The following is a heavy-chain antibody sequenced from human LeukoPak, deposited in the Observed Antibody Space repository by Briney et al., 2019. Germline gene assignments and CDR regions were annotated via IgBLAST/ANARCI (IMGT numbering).Heavy chain of an antibody. J-gene: IGHJ4*02. D-gene: IGHD3-16*02. V-gene: IGHV4-59*08. CDR3: ANLSIDY. Sequence: PSETLSLTCTVSSGSISIYSWSWIRQPPGKGLEWIGYIYSTGNTNYNPSLKSRVTISVDTSKKQFSLKLNSVTAADTAVYYCANLSIDYWGQGILVTVSS. CDR1: SGSISIYS. CDR2: IYSTGNT.